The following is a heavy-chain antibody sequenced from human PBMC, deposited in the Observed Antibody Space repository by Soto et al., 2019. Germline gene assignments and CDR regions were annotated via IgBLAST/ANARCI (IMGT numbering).Heavy chain of an antibody. V-gene: IGHV4-31*03. CDR3: AREGIAAAHDAFDI. D-gene: IGHD6-13*01. Sequence: SETLSLTCTVSGGSISSGGYYWSWIRQHPGKGLEWIGYIYYSGSTYYNPSLKSRVTISVDTSKNQFSLKLSSVTAADTAVYYCAREGIAAAHDAFDIWGQGTMVT. CDR1: GGSISSGGYY. J-gene: IGHJ3*02. CDR2: IYYSGST.